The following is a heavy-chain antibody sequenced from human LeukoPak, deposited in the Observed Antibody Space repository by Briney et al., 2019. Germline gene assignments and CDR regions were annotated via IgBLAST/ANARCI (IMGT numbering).Heavy chain of an antibody. D-gene: IGHD4-17*01. V-gene: IGHV4-30-4*01. Sequence: PSQTLTLTCTVSGAPIISDDSYWSWIRHPPGKGLDWIGNIYYSGSNYNNPSLESRVTLSLHTSKNHFSLTLSSVTAADTAVYYCARQLSNDGDYVGAFDSWGQGTLVTVSS. CDR3: ARQLSNDGDYVGAFDS. CDR2: IYYSGSN. J-gene: IGHJ4*02. CDR1: GAPIISDDSY.